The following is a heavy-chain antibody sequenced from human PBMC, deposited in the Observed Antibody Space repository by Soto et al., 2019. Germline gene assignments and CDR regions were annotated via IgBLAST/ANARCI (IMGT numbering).Heavy chain of an antibody. J-gene: IGHJ6*02. D-gene: IGHD1-26*01. Sequence: PGGSLRLSCAASGFTFSSYAMHWVRQAPGKGLEWVAVISYDGSNKYYADSVKGRFTISRDNSKNTLYLQMNSLRAEDTAVYYCARDYYVHYYYYGMDVWGQGTTVTVS. CDR3: ARDYYVHYYYYGMDV. CDR2: ISYDGSNK. V-gene: IGHV3-30-3*01. CDR1: GFTFSSYA.